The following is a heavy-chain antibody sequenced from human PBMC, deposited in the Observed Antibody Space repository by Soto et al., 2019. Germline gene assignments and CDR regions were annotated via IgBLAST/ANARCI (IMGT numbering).Heavy chain of an antibody. Sequence: PGGSLRLSCAASGFTFSSYGMHWVRQAPGKGLEWVAVISYDGSNKYYADSVKGRFTISRDNSKNTLYLQMNSLRAEDTAVYYCAKDLGTPSYYGMDVWGQGTTVTVSS. V-gene: IGHV3-30*18. CDR1: GFTFSSYG. J-gene: IGHJ6*02. D-gene: IGHD1-26*01. CDR2: ISYDGSNK. CDR3: AKDLGTPSYYGMDV.